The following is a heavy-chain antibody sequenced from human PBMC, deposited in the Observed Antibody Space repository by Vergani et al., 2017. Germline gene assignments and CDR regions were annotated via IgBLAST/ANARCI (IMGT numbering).Heavy chain of an antibody. V-gene: IGHV4-39*01. J-gene: IGHJ2*01. Sequence: QMQLQESGPGLVKASETLSLPCTVSGDSIISRRYYLGWIRQPPGKGLVWIGSIYNSGNGDSSSSLKSRVTISADTSKNQFSLRLTSVTAADTAVYYCASGKYYSDSTSHFRGRYFDVWGRGTLVTVPS. CDR1: GDSIISRRYY. CDR3: ASGKYYSDSTSHFRGRYFDV. D-gene: IGHD3-16*01. CDR2: IYNSGNG.